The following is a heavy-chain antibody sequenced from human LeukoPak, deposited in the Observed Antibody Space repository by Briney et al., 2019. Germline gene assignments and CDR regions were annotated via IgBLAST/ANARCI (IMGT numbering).Heavy chain of an antibody. D-gene: IGHD3-10*02. J-gene: IGHJ6*04. V-gene: IGHV3-11*04. CDR3: AELGITMIGGV. Sequence: SGGSLRLSCAASGFTVSSNYMSWVRQAPGKGLEWVSRISGSDGSTDYADSVKGRFTISRDNAKNSLYLQMNSLRAEDTAVYYCAELGITMIGGVWGKGTTVTISS. CDR2: ISGSDGST. CDR1: GFTVSSNY.